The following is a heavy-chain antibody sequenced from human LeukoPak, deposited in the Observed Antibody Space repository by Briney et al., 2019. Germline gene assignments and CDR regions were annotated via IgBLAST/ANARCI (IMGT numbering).Heavy chain of an antibody. V-gene: IGHV4-4*07. CDR3: ARGRADSSGYYKDY. J-gene: IGHJ4*02. D-gene: IGHD3-22*01. CDR1: GGSISSYY. CDR2: IYTSGST. Sequence: SETLSLTCTVSGGSISSYYGSWIRQPAGKGLEWIGRIYTSGSTNYNPSLKSRVTMSVDTSKNQFSLKLSSVTAADTAVYYCARGRADSSGYYKDYWGQGTLVTVSS.